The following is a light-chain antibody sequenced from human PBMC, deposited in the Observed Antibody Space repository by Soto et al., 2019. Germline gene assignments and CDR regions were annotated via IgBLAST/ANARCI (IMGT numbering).Light chain of an antibody. CDR1: QGISTY. CDR3: QQRYSTTWT. CDR2: AAS. J-gene: IGKJ1*01. V-gene: IGKV1-39*01. Sequence: DIQMTQSPSSLSASVGDRVTITCRASQGISTYLNCYQQKPGKAPKLLIYAASSLQSGVPSRFSGSGSETDFTLTISSLQPEDFATYSCQQRYSTTWTFGQGTKVDIK.